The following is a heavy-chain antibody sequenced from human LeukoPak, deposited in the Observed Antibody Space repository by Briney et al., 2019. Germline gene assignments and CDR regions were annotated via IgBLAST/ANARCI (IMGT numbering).Heavy chain of an antibody. CDR1: GGSISSSSYY. CDR2: IFYTGST. V-gene: IGHV4-30-4*08. Sequence: PSETLSLTCTVSGGSISSSSYYWGWIRQPPGKGLEWIGYIFYTGSTYYNPSLKSRVTISVDTSKNQFSLRLSSVTAADTAVYYCASLAYYSFDYWGQGTLVTVSS. CDR3: ASLAYYSFDY. J-gene: IGHJ4*02. D-gene: IGHD2-21*01.